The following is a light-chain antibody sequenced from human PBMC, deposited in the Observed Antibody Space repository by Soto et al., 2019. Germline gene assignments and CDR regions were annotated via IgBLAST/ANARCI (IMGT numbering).Light chain of an antibody. Sequence: EIVLTNFRSYLFIAAGERALLACRASENIYTNLAWYQQKPGQAPRLLFYGASTRATGLPARFSGTGSGTEFTLTINSLQAEDSAVYYCQQDYNLPRQFGQGRRLAI. CDR3: QQDYNLPRQ. CDR2: GAS. CDR1: ENIYTN. V-gene: IGKV3-15*01. J-gene: IGKJ5*01.